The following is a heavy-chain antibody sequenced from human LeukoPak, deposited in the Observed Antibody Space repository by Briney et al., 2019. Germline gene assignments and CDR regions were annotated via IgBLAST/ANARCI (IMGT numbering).Heavy chain of an antibody. CDR3: ATQQRGYCSATSCYRFDY. CDR2: INSDGSST. J-gene: IGHJ4*02. Sequence: PGVSLRLSCAASGFTFSSYWMHWVRQAPGKGLVWVSRINSDGSSTSYADSVKGRFTISRDNSKNSLYLQMNSLRGEDTAVYYCATQQRGYCSATSCYRFDYWGQGTLVTVSS. V-gene: IGHV3-74*01. D-gene: IGHD2-2*01. CDR1: GFTFSSYW.